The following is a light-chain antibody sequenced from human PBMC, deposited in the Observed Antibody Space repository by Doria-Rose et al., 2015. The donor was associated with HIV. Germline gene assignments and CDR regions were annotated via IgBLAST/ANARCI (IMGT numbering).Light chain of an antibody. J-gene: IGLJ1*01. V-gene: IGLV1-40*01. Sequence: QSVLTQPPSVYGAPGQRVAISCTGSSSNIGAGFDVTWYQQLPGTVPKLLIHGNTNRPSGVPDRFSGSKSGTSASLSISGLRAEDEADYYCQSYDSRLSVYVFGTGTKVTVL. CDR1: SSNIGAGFD. CDR3: QSYDSRLSVYV. CDR2: GNT.